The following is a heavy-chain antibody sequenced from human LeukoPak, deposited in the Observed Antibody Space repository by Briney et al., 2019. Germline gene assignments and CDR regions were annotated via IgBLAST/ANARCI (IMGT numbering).Heavy chain of an antibody. CDR2: ISAYNGNT. V-gene: IGHV1-18*04. D-gene: IGHD6-13*01. Sequence: ASVKVSCKASGYTFTSYGISWVRQAPGQGLEWMGWISAYNGNTNYAQKLQGRVTMTTDTSTSTAYMELRSLTSDDTAVYYCAREKPRPGYSSSWYWFDPWGQGTLVTVSS. CDR1: GYTFTSYG. CDR3: AREKPRPGYSSSWYWFDP. J-gene: IGHJ5*02.